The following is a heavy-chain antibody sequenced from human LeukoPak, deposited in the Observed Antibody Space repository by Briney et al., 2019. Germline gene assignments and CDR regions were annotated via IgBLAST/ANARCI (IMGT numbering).Heavy chain of an antibody. CDR2: IYYSGST. D-gene: IGHD3-3*01. Sequence: SETLSLTCTVSGGSISSYYWSWIRQPPGKGLEWIGYIYYSGSTNYNPSLKSRVTISVDTSKNQFSLKLSSVTAADTAVYYCASPIFGVVTPDGYYMDVWGKGTAVTVSS. V-gene: IGHV4-59*08. J-gene: IGHJ6*03. CDR1: GGSISSYY. CDR3: ASPIFGVVTPDGYYMDV.